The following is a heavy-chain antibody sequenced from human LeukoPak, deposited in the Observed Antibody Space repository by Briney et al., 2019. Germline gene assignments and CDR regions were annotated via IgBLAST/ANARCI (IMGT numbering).Heavy chain of an antibody. CDR2: ISGSDGST. V-gene: IGHV3-23*01. CDR1: GLTFSSYG. J-gene: IGHJ6*02. Sequence: GGSLRLSCAASGLTFSSYGMSWVRQAPGKGLDWVSTISGSDGSTYYADSVKGRFTISRDNSKNTLYLQMNSLRAEDTAIYYCATGGYYYYYGMDVWGQGTTGTVSS. CDR3: ATGGYYYYYGMDV.